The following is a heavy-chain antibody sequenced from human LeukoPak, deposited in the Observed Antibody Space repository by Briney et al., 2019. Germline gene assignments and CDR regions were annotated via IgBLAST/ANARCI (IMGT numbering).Heavy chain of an antibody. Sequence: ASVKVSCKASGYTFTGYYMHWVRQAPGQGLEWMGWINPNSGGTNYAQKFRGRVTMTRDTSIGTAYMELSRLRSDDTAVYYCARATGRVYCTNGVCLTIDAFDIWGQGTMVTVSS. CDR1: GYTFTGYY. D-gene: IGHD2-8*01. CDR2: INPNSGGT. J-gene: IGHJ3*02. V-gene: IGHV1-2*02. CDR3: ARATGRVYCTNGVCLTIDAFDI.